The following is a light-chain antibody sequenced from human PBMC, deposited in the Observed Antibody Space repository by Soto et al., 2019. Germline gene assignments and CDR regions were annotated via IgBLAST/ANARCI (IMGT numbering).Light chain of an antibody. Sequence: QSVLTQSPSASASLGASVKLTCTLSSGHSNYAIAWHQQQPEKGPRYLMKVNSDGSHSKGDGIPDRFSGSSSGAERYLTISSLQSEDEADYYWQTWGAGIVVFGGGTKLTVL. CDR2: VNSDGSH. CDR1: SGHSNYA. CDR3: QTWGAGIVV. V-gene: IGLV4-69*01. J-gene: IGLJ3*02.